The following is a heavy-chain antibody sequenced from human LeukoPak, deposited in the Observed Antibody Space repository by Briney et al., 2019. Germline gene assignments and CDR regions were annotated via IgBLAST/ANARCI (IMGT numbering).Heavy chain of an antibody. Sequence: GGSLRLSCAASGFTFDDYAMTWVRQAPGRGLEWVSRINWNGGSTTYADSVKGRFTISRDNAKNSLYLQMNSLRAEDTALYYCGTDLYAGTVNWFDPRGQGTLVTVSS. V-gene: IGHV3-20*04. CDR2: INWNGGST. J-gene: IGHJ5*02. D-gene: IGHD6-13*01. CDR3: GTDLYAGTVNWFDP. CDR1: GFTFDDYA.